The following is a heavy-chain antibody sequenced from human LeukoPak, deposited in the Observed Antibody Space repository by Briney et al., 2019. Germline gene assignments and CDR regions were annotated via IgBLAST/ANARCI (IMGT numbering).Heavy chain of an antibody. CDR1: GGPIITTNW. CDR3: TRESGAFSPFGF. CDR2: VHSSGAT. J-gene: IGHJ4*02. Sequence: SETLSLTCGVSGGPIITTNWWSWVRQPPGKGLEWIGEVHSSGATNYNPSLAGRVTMSIDSSKNRLSLELTSVTAADTAMYYCTRESGAFSPFGFWGQGTLVTVSS. V-gene: IGHV4-4*02. D-gene: IGHD1-26*01.